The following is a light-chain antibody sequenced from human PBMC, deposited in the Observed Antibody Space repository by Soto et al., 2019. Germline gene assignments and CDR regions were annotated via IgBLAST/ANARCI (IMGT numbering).Light chain of an antibody. J-gene: IGKJ4*01. CDR1: QSISNY. CDR2: AAS. Sequence: DMEMTQSPSSLSASVGDRVTITCRASQSISNYLKWYQHKPGKVPKLLIYAASSLQSGVPTRFSGSGSGTDFTLTINLLQPEDFATYYCQQSYGTPLTFGGGTKIEIK. V-gene: IGKV1-39*01. CDR3: QQSYGTPLT.